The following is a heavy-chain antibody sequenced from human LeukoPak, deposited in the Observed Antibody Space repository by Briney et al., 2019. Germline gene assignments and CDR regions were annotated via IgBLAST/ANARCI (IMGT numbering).Heavy chain of an antibody. Sequence: GGSLRLSCAASGITFSSDAISSVRQAPGNGLVGFSRINSDGSAKSYAASEKGRFTTSRDNDKNTLYMQMNSLRAEATAVYYCARAEYGVLLDYWGQGTLVTVSS. D-gene: IGHD3-10*01. CDR1: GITFSSDA. J-gene: IGHJ4*02. CDR3: ARAEYGVLLDY. V-gene: IGHV3-74*01. CDR2: INSDGSAK.